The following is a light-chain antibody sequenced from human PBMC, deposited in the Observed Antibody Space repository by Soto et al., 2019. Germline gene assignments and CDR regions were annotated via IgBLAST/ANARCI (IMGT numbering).Light chain of an antibody. CDR2: GAS. Sequence: EIVLTQSPGTLSLSPGERVTLSCRASQSVSSSYLAWYQQKPGQAPRLLFYGASSRATGIPARFSGSGSGTDFTLTISSLEPEDFAVYYCQQRSNWPPPITFGQGTRLEIK. V-gene: IGKV3D-20*02. CDR1: QSVSSSY. J-gene: IGKJ5*01. CDR3: QQRSNWPPPIT.